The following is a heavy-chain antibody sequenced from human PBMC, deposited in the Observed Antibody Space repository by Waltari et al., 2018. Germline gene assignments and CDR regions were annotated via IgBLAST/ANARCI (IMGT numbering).Heavy chain of an antibody. CDR2: IGSRDTTT. J-gene: IGHJ4*02. CDR3: ARGGLNNYYNSFDN. CDR1: GFTFFVHE. V-gene: IGHV3-48*03. Sequence: EAQLVESGGGLVQSGGSLRLSCVASGFTFFVHEMNWVRQAPGGGLEWRSSIGSRDTTTSYADSVKGRFTISRDNAKNSVFLQMDSLRAADTAVYFCARGGLNNYYNSFDNWGEGTLVTVSS. D-gene: IGHD3-10*01.